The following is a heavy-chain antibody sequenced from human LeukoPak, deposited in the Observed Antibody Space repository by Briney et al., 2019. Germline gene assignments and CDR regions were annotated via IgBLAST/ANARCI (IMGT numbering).Heavy chain of an antibody. Sequence: GGSLRLSCAASGFTFSTYNMDWVRQAPGKGLEWVSSISSGSSYIYYADSVKGRFTISRDNAKNSLYLQMNSLRAEDTAMYYCAGRSDADLYDWGQGTLVTVS. D-gene: IGHD3-16*01. V-gene: IGHV3-21*01. CDR3: AGRSDADLYD. CDR2: ISSGSSYI. CDR1: GFTFSTYN. J-gene: IGHJ4*02.